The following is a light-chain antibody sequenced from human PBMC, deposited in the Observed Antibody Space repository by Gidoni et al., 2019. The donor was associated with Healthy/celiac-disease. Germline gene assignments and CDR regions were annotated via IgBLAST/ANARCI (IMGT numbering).Light chain of an antibody. CDR1: QGISSY. Sequence: DIQLTQSPSFLSASVGDRVTITCRASQGISSYLAWYQQQPGKAPKLLIYAASTLQSGVPSRFSGSGSGTEFTLTISSLQPEDFATYYCQQLNSYFGQXTRLEIK. CDR3: QQLNSY. V-gene: IGKV1-9*01. J-gene: IGKJ5*01. CDR2: AAS.